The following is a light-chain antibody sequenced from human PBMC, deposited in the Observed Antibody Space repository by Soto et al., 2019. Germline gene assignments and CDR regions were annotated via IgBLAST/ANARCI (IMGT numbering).Light chain of an antibody. CDR2: GVS. Sequence: IVLTQSPGTLSLSPGEGATLSCRASQPVNSGYLACYQQKPGQAPRLLMYGVSTRDTGIPDRFSGSGAGTDFTLTISRLEPGDFAVYYCQVYGSSPKTFGQGTKVEFK. CDR1: QPVNSGY. J-gene: IGKJ1*01. CDR3: QVYGSSPKT. V-gene: IGKV3-20*01.